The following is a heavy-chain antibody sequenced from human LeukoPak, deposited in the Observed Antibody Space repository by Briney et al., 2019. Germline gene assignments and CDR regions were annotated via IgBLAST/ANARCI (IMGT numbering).Heavy chain of an antibody. J-gene: IGHJ4*02. CDR3: VKASETVTIRNYFDY. V-gene: IGHV3-15*01. Sequence: GGSLRLSCAASGFTFSNAWMSWVRQAPGKGLEWVGRIKSKTDGGTTDYAAPVKGRFTISRDNSKKTLYLQMNSLRAEDTAVYYCVKASETVTIRNYFDYWGQGTLVTVSS. CDR2: IKSKTDGGTT. CDR1: GFTFSNAW. D-gene: IGHD4-17*01.